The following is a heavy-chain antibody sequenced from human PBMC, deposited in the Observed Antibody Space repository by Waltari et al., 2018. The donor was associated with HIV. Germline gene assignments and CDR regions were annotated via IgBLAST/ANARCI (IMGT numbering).Heavy chain of an antibody. J-gene: IGHJ6*02. CDR3: ARRRQLEYYYYYGMDV. V-gene: IGHV1-8*01. CDR2: MNPNSGNT. D-gene: IGHD6-6*01. CDR1: GYTLTSYD. Sequence: QVQLVQSGAEVKKPGASVKVSCKASGYTLTSYDINWVRPATGQGLEWMGWMNPNSGNTGYAQKFQGRVTMTRNTSISTAYMELSSLRSEDTAVYYCARRRQLEYYYYYGMDVWGQGTTVTVSS.